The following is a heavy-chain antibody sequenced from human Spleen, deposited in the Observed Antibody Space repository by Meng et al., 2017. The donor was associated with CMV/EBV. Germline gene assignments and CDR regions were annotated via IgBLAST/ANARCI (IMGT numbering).Heavy chain of an antibody. CDR2: INSDGSST. CDR1: GFTFSSYW. D-gene: IGHD3-3*01. CDR3: ARDYNTYDFWSGYPDY. V-gene: IGHV3-74*01. J-gene: IGHJ4*02. Sequence: GESLKISCAASGFTFSSYWMHWVRQAPGKGLVWVSRINSDGSSTSYADSVKGRFTISRDNAKNTLYLQMNSLRAEDTAVYYCARDYNTYDFWSGYPDYWSQGTLVTVSS.